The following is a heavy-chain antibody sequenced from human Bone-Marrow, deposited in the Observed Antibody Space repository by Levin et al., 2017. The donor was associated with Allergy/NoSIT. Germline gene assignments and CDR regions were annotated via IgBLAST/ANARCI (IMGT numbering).Heavy chain of an antibody. Sequence: PGGSLRLSCTASGFTFGDYAMSWVRQAPGKGLEWVGFIRSKAYGGTTEYAASVKGRFTISRDDSKSIAYLQMNSLKTEDTAVYYCTRRIVVVPAASWFDAGGQGTLVTVSS. D-gene: IGHD2-2*01. J-gene: IGHJ5*02. CDR1: GFTFGDYA. V-gene: IGHV3-49*04. CDR2: IRSKAYGGTT. CDR3: TRRIVVVPAASWFDA.